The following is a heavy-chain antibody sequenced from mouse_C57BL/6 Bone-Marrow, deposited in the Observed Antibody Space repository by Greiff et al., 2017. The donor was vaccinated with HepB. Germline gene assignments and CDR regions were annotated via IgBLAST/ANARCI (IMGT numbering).Heavy chain of an antibody. CDR1: GFTFSSYG. CDR3: ARRIR. V-gene: IGHV5-6*01. CDR2: ISSGGSYT. J-gene: IGHJ3*02. Sequence: EVQGVESGGDLVKPGGSLKLSCAASGFTFSSYGMSWVRQTPDNRLEWVATISSGGSYTYYPDSVKGRFTISRDNAKNTLYLQMSSLKSEDTAMYYCARRIRWGQGTLVTVSA.